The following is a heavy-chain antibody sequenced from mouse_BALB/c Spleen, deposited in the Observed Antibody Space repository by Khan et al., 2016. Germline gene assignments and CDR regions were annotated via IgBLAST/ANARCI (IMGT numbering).Heavy chain of an antibody. J-gene: IGHJ3*01. CDR2: IHYSGSP. D-gene: IGHD1-1*01. V-gene: IGHV3-1*02. CDR1: GFSITSDYS. Sequence: EVQLQESGPDLVKPSQTLTLTCTVTGFSITSDYSWHWIRQFPGNKQEWMGYIHYSGSPNYNPYLKSRISITRDTSTNQFFLQLNSVTTEDTATYYSARYYCGGSPWFDDWGPGTLVTVSS. CDR3: ARYYCGGSPWFDD.